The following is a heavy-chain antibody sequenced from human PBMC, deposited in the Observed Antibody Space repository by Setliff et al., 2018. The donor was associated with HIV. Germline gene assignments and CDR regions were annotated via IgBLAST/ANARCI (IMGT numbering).Heavy chain of an antibody. D-gene: IGHD3-10*01. J-gene: IGHJ4*02. CDR2: IYHTGST. V-gene: IGHV4-4*02. Sequence: SETLSLTCDVSGGSISSFNWWSWVRQSPGKGLEWIGEIYHTGSTNYNPSLRSRVTISVDTSQDQFSLRLTSVTAADTAVYYCAARNSGNPTRHFDYWGQGTLVTVSS. CDR1: GGSISSFNW. CDR3: AARNSGNPTRHFDY.